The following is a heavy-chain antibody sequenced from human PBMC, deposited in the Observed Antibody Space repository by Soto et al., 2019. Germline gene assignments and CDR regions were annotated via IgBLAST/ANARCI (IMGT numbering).Heavy chain of an antibody. CDR2: ISYDGSNK. CDR1: GFTFSSYG. D-gene: IGHD4-17*01. CDR3: WKDRRMTRVGWFDP. Sequence: PGGSLRLSCAASGFTFSSYGMHWVRQAPGKGLGWVAVISYDGSNKYYADSVKGRFTISRDNSKNTLYLQMNSLRAEDTAVYYWWKDRRMTRVGWFDPWGQGTLVTVSS. V-gene: IGHV3-30*18. J-gene: IGHJ5*02.